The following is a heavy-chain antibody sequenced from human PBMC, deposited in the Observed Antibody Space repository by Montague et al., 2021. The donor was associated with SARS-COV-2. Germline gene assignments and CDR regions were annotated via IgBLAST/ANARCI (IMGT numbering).Heavy chain of an antibody. CDR3: ARSRANVPSRPGFDY. J-gene: IGHJ4*02. CDR1: GASVASGNFY. D-gene: IGHD6-6*01. CDR2: MYYTGHT. Sequence: SETLSLTCTVSGASVASGNFYWSWIRQPPGKGLEWIGYMYYTGHTNYNPSLESRVTMPVDPSKNQFSLTLTSVTAADTAVCYCARSRANVPSRPGFDYWGQGALVTVSS. V-gene: IGHV4-61*01.